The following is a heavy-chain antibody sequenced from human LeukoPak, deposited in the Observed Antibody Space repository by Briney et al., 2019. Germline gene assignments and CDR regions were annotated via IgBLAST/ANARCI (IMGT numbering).Heavy chain of an antibody. V-gene: IGHV4-34*01. Sequence: SETLSLTCAVYGGSFSGYYWSWIRQPPGKGLEWIGEINHSGSTNYNPSLKSRVTMSVDTSKNQFSLKLSSVTAADTAVYYCARATSMVTYYYYGMDVRGQGTTVTVSS. D-gene: IGHD5-18*01. CDR3: ARATSMVTYYYYGMDV. CDR1: GGSFSGYY. CDR2: INHSGST. J-gene: IGHJ6*02.